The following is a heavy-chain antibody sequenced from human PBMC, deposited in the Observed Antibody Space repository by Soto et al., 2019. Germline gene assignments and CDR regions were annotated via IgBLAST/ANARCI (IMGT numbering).Heavy chain of an antibody. Sequence: EVQLLESGGGLVQPGGSLRLSCAASGFTFSSYAMSWVRQAPGKGLEWVSAISGSGGCTYYADSVKGRFTISRDNSKNTLYLQKNSLRAEDTAVYYCALPALLWFGELSPFDYWGQGTLVTVSS. D-gene: IGHD3-10*01. CDR3: ALPALLWFGELSPFDY. J-gene: IGHJ4*02. CDR2: ISGSGGCT. V-gene: IGHV3-23*01. CDR1: GFTFSSYA.